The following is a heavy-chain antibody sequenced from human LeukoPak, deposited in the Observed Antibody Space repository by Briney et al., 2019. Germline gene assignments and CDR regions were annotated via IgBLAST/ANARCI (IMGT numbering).Heavy chain of an antibody. CDR1: GGSISSGDYY. V-gene: IGHV4-30-4*08. CDR2: IYYSGST. J-gene: IGHJ4*02. CDR3: ARGSLVQSIDY. D-gene: IGHD6-13*01. Sequence: SETLSLTCTVSGGSISSGDYYWSWIRQTPGKGLEWIGYIYYSGSTYYNPSLKSRVTISVDTSKNQFSLRLSSVTAADTAVYYCARGSLVQSIDYWGQGTLVTVSS.